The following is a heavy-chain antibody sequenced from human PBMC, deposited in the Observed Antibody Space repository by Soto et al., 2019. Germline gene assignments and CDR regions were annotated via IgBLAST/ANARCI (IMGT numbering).Heavy chain of an antibody. CDR1: GYTGTSDA. Sequence: ASVKVCCKACGYTGTSDAMQWVRQAPGQRLEWMGWINGGNCNTKYSQKFQGRVTIPRDTSASTAYMELRSLGSEDTAVYYCERSGYDFSGAWFGPTENYYYYGMDVWGQGTTVTVSS. D-gene: IGHD3-3*01. CDR3: ERSGYDFSGAWFGPTENYYYYGMDV. CDR2: INGGNCNT. J-gene: IGHJ6*02. V-gene: IGHV1-3*01.